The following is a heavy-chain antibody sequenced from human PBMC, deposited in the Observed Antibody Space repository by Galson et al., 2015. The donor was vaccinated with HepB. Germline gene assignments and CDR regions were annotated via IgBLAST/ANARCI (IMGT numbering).Heavy chain of an antibody. Sequence: SLRLSCAASGFTFSNYAITWVRQAPGKGLEWVSTISGTTGTTYYADSVKGRFTISRDNSKNTLYLQIDSLRVEDTAVYYCAQDFPIWTYWGQGTLVTVSS. CDR2: ISGTTGTT. V-gene: IGHV3-23*01. CDR1: GFTFSNYA. J-gene: IGHJ4*02. CDR3: AQDFPIWTY. D-gene: IGHD1-1*01.